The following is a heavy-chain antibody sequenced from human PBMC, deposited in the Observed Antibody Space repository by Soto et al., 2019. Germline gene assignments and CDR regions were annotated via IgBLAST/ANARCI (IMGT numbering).Heavy chain of an antibody. D-gene: IGHD4-17*01. V-gene: IGHV4-59*01. Sequence: QVQLQESGPGLVKPSETLSLTCTVSGGSISSYYWSWIRQPPGKGLEWIGYIYYSGSTNYNPSLKSRVTISVDTSKNQFSLKLSSLTAADTAVYYCARGPLPDYGDQPLDYWGQGTLVTVSS. CDR2: IYYSGST. CDR3: ARGPLPDYGDQPLDY. J-gene: IGHJ4*02. CDR1: GGSISSYY.